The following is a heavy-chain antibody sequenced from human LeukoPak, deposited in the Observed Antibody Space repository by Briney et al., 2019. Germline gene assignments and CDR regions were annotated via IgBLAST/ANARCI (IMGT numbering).Heavy chain of an antibody. CDR2: IYYSGST. V-gene: IGHV4-59*08. J-gene: IGHJ4*02. CDR1: GGSISSYY. D-gene: IGHD1-26*01. CDR3: ARLELGAHDY. Sequence: SETLSLTCTVSGGSISSYYWSWIRQPPGKGLEWIGYIYYSGSTNYNPSLKSRVTISVDTSKNQFSPKLSSVSAADTAVYYCARLELGAHDYWGQGTLVTVSS.